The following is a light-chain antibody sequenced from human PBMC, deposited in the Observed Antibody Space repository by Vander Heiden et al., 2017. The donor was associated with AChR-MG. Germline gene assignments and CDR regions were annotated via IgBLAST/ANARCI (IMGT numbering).Light chain of an antibody. CDR3: QQYDKWPPLT. J-gene: IGKJ4*01. CDR1: QSVSSN. CDR2: GAS. Sequence: IVMTQSPATLSVSPGERATLSCRASQSVSSNLAWYQQKPGQAPRLLIYGASTRATGIPARFRGSGSGTEYTLTISSLQSEDFAVYYCQQYDKWPPLTFGGGTKVAIK. V-gene: IGKV3-15*01.